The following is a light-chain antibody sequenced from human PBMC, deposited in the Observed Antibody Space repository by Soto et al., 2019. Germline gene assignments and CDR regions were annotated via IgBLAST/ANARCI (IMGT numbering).Light chain of an antibody. CDR1: QSISSY. CDR2: AAS. V-gene: IGKV1-39*01. CDR3: QQSYSSPFT. J-gene: IGKJ3*01. Sequence: IQMTQSPSSLSASVGVRVTITCRASQSISSYLNWYQQKPGKAPNLLIYAASSLQSGVPSKFSGSGSGTDFTLTISSLQPEDFATYYCQQSYSSPFTFGPGTKVDIK.